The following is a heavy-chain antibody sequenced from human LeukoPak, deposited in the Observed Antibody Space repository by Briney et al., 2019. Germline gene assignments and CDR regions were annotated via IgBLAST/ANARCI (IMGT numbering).Heavy chain of an antibody. CDR3: ARDNSDYGDYIGWFDP. CDR1: GGSISSYY. Sequence: SETLSLTCTVSGGSISSYYWSWIRQPPGKGLEWIGYIYYSGSTNYNPSLKSRVTISVDTSKNQFSLKLSSVTAADTAVYYCARDNSDYGDYIGWFDPWGQGTLVTVSS. D-gene: IGHD4-17*01. V-gene: IGHV4-59*01. CDR2: IYYSGST. J-gene: IGHJ5*02.